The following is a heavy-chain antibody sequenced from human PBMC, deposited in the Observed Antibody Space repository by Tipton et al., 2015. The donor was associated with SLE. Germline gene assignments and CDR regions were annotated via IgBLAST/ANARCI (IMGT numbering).Heavy chain of an antibody. CDR3: AKDAHYNWLISGNWFDP. J-gene: IGHJ5*02. CDR1: GGSISTHY. V-gene: IGHV4-4*07. Sequence: TLSLTCIVSGGSISTHYWCWIRQPPGKGLEWIGRVYSSGSTDYTPSLESRVTMSIDTSKNEFSQKLRSVTAADTAIDYCAKDAHYNWLISGNWFDPWGQGTLVTVSS. D-gene: IGHD3-9*01. CDR2: VYSSGST.